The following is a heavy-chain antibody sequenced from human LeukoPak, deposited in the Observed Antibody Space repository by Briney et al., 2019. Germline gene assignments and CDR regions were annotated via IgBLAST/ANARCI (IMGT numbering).Heavy chain of an antibody. Sequence: GGSLRLSCAASGFTFSDYYMSWIRQAPGKGLEWVSYISSSGSTIYYADSVKGRFTISRDNAKNSLYLQMNSLRAEDTAVYYCARGLFSGVYYYYMDVWGKGTTVTISS. CDR3: ARGLFSGVYYYYMDV. V-gene: IGHV3-11*04. CDR2: ISSSGSTI. D-gene: IGHD3-10*01. J-gene: IGHJ6*03. CDR1: GFTFSDYY.